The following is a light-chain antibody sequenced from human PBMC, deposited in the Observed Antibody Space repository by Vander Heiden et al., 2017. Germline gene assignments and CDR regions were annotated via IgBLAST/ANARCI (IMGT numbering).Light chain of an antibody. CDR1: SSNIGKNY. CDR3: GTWDSSLSNAV. Sequence: QSVLTQPPSVSAAPGQKVTISCSGSSSNIGKNYVSWYRQVPGTAPKLLIYDNNKRPSGIPDRFSGSKSGTSATLGITGLQTGDEADYYCGTWDSSLSNAVFGTGTKVTVL. CDR2: DNN. V-gene: IGLV1-51*01. J-gene: IGLJ1*01.